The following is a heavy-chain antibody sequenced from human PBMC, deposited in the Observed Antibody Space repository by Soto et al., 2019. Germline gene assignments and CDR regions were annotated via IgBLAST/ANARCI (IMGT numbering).Heavy chain of an antibody. J-gene: IGHJ3*02. Sequence: ASVKVSCKASGYTFTSYAISWVRQAPGQGLEWMGWISAYNGNTNYAQKLQGRVTMTTDTSTSTAYMELRSLRSDDTAVYYCARDWDSMSHFDIWGQGIMVTVSS. CDR3: ARDWDSMSHFDI. V-gene: IGHV1-18*01. CDR1: GYTFTSYA. D-gene: IGHD3-3*02. CDR2: ISAYNGNT.